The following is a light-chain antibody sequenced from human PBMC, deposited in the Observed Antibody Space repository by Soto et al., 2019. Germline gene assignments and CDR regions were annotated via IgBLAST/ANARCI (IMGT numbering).Light chain of an antibody. CDR2: EGN. CDR1: SRDVGAYNF. Sequence: QSALTQPPSASGSYGQSVTISCTGTSRDVGAYNFVSWYQQHPGQAPKLVIYEGNKRPSGVPDRFSGSKSGNTASLTVSGLHADDEADYYCAAYAGNNNYVFGFGTKVTVL. J-gene: IGLJ1*01. CDR3: AAYAGNNNYV. V-gene: IGLV2-8*01.